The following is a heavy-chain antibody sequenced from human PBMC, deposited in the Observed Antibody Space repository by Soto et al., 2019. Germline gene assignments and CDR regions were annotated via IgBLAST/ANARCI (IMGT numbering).Heavy chain of an antibody. D-gene: IGHD1-26*01. V-gene: IGHV3-23*01. CDR1: GFTFSSYA. CDR2: ISGSGDST. J-gene: IGHJ1*01. CDR3: ARRGSGGYYDD. Sequence: EVQLLESGGGLVQPGGSLRLSCAASGFTFSSYAMSWVRQAPGKGLEWVSVISGSGDSTYYADSVKGRFTISRDNSKNTLYLQMSGLRAEARAVYCARRGSGGYYDDWGQGTLVTVSS.